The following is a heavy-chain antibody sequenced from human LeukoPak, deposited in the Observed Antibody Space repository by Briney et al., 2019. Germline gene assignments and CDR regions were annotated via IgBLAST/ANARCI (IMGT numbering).Heavy chain of an antibody. J-gene: IGHJ4*02. CDR3: ARDLYGDYSAIPDSVLSDY. Sequence: PGRSLRLSCAASGFTFSSYGMHWVRQAPGKGLEWVAVIWYDGSNKYYADSVKGRFTTSRDNSKNTLYLQMNSLRAEDTAVYYCARDLYGDYSAIPDSVLSDYWGQGTLVTVSS. V-gene: IGHV3-33*01. CDR2: IWYDGSNK. D-gene: IGHD4-17*01. CDR1: GFTFSSYG.